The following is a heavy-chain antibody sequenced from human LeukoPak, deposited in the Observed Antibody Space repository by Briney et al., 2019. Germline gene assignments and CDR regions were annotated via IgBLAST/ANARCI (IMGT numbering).Heavy chain of an antibody. V-gene: IGHV1-69*01. D-gene: IGHD2-15*01. CDR3: ARAVGYCSGGSCYRFYGMDV. CDR1: GGTFISYA. Sequence: SVKVSCKASGGTFISYAISWVRQAPGQGLEWMGGIIPIFGTANYAQKFQGRVTITADESTSTAYMELSSLRSEDTAVYYCARAVGYCSGGSCYRFYGMDVWGQGTTVTVSS. J-gene: IGHJ6*02. CDR2: IIPIFGTA.